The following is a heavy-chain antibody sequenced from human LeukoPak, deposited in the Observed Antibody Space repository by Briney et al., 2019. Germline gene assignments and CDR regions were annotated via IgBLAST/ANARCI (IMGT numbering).Heavy chain of an antibody. CDR1: GYTFTSYG. V-gene: IGHV1-18*01. Sequence: ASGKVSRSASGYTFTSYGISWVRQAPGQGLEWMGWISAYNGNTNYAQKLQGRVTMTTDTSTSTAYMELRSLRPDDTAVYYCARDHNWTDKSIDYWGQGTLVTVS. J-gene: IGHJ4*02. D-gene: IGHD1-1*01. CDR2: ISAYNGNT. CDR3: ARDHNWTDKSIDY.